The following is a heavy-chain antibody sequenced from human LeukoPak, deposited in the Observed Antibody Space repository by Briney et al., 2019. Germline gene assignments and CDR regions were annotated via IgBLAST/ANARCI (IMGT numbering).Heavy chain of an antibody. CDR2: IIPGLHLT. V-gene: IGHV1-69*04. CDR3: SFSKRTSDGSAVDY. Sequence: SVKVSCKASGGTFNTYDINWVRQAPGQGLEWMGRIIPGLHLTSYAQRFHGRVTISADKSTSTTYLALNNLESEDTAVYFCSFSKRTSDGSAVDYWGQGTLAAVSS. D-gene: IGHD5-24*01. CDR1: GGTFNTYD. J-gene: IGHJ4*02.